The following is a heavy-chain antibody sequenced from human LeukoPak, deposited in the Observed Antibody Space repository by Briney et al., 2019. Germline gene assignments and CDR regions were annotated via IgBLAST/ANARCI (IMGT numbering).Heavy chain of an antibody. Sequence: SETLSLTCAVYGESFSGYFWSWIRQPPGKGLEWIGEINHSGSTNYNPSLQSRVTMSVDTSKNQFSLKLSSVTAADTAVYYCARDGGGSGHFDYWGQGTLVTVSS. D-gene: IGHD3-3*01. CDR1: GESFSGYF. CDR3: ARDGGGSGHFDY. CDR2: INHSGST. J-gene: IGHJ4*02. V-gene: IGHV4-34*01.